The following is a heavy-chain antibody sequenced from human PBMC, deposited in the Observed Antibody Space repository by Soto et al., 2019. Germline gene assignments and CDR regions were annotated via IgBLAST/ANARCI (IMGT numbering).Heavy chain of an antibody. CDR2: INPSASSP. CDR1: GYTFTNFY. J-gene: IGHJ5*02. CDR3: AIGAAVMSGTYSNWFAP. V-gene: IGHV1-46*01. Sequence: QVQLVQSGAEVKKPGASVKVSCKASGYTFTNFYIHWVRQAPGQGLVRMGVINPSASSPGYAQKVRGRVTMSIDTSTSTVYMVLGSLRSEDAAVYFCAIGAAVMSGTYSNWFAPWGQGSLVTVSS. D-gene: IGHD3-10*01.